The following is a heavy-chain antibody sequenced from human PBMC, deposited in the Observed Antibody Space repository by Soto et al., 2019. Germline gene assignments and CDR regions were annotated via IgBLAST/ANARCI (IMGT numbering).Heavy chain of an antibody. CDR3: AREKHLAAHGMAV. J-gene: IGHJ6*02. V-gene: IGHV1-69*01. CDR1: RGTFNNYA. D-gene: IGHD6-13*01. Sequence: QVQLVQSGAEVKMPGSSVKVSCRASRGTFNNYAISWVRQAPGQGLEWMGGIIPVFGTTNYAQKFQGRVTITADESTSKAYRELSSLRSKDAAVYYCAREKHLAAHGMAVGGQGTTVTVSS. CDR2: IIPVFGTT.